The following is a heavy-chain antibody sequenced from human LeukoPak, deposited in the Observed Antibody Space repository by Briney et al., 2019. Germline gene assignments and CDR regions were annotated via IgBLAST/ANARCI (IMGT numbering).Heavy chain of an antibody. D-gene: IGHD6-6*01. J-gene: IGHJ4*02. CDR2: ISSSSSYI. CDR1: GFTFSSYS. CDR3: AREPTSQYSSSFYFDY. Sequence: PGGSLRLSCAASGFTFSSYSMNWVRQAPGKGLEWVSSISSSSSYIYYADSVKGRFTISRDNAKNSLYLQMNSLRAEDTAVYYCAREPTSQYSSSFYFDYWGQGTLVTVSS. V-gene: IGHV3-21*01.